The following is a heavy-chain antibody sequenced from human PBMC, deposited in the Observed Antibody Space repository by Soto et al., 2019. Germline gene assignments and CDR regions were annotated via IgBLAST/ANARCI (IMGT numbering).Heavy chain of an antibody. V-gene: IGHV3-21*01. J-gene: IGHJ6*02. CDR1: GFTFSSYS. CDR2: ISSSSSYI. Sequence: EVQLVESGGGLVKPGGSLRLSCAASGFTFSSYSMNWFRQAPGKGLEWVSSISSSSSYIYYADSVKGRFTISRDNAKNSLYLQMNSLRAEDTAVYYCARDSLYCSSTSCVYYYYYGMDVWGQGTTVTVSS. CDR3: ARDSLYCSSTSCVYYYYYGMDV. D-gene: IGHD2-2*01.